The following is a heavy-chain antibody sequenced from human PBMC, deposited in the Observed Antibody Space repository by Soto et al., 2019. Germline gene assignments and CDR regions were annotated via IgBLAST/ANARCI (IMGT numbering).Heavy chain of an antibody. D-gene: IGHD2-21*01. J-gene: IGHJ4*02. CDR1: GFTFSNYV. V-gene: IGHV3-33*01. CDR3: ARGLHSLFDY. Sequence: GGSLRVSCAASGFTFSNYVMHWVRQSPGKGLEWVAVIWYDGNNKYYADSVKGRFTISRDNSNNTLYVQMTSLRAEDTAVYYCARGLHSLFDYWGQGTLVTVS. CDR2: IWYDGNNK.